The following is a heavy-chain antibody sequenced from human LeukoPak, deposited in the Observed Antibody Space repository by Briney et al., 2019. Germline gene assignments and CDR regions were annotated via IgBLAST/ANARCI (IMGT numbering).Heavy chain of an antibody. CDR1: GEPFSGYY. D-gene: IGHD3-22*01. V-gene: IGHV4-34*01. CDR2: INHSGST. J-gene: IGHJ4*02. Sequence: KPSETLSLTCAVYGEPFSGYYWSWIRQPPGKGLEWIGEINHSGSTNYNPSLKSRVTISVDTSKNQFSLKLSSVTAADTAVYYCARGVARTYYSDTSGYAAADYWGQGTLVTVSS. CDR3: ARGVARTYYSDTSGYAAADY.